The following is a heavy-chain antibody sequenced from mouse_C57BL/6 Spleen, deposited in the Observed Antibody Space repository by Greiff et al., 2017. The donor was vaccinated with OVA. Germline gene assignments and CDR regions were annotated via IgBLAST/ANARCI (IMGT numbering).Heavy chain of an antibody. CDR3: ARYGYDAWFAY. V-gene: IGHV1-52*01. CDR1: GYTFTSYW. Sequence: VQLQQPGAELVRPGSSVKLSCKASGYTFTSYWMHWVKQRPIQGLEWIGNIDPSDSETHYNQKFKDKATLTVDKSSSTAYMQLSSLTSEDSAVYYCARYGYDAWFAYWGQGTLVTVSA. CDR2: IDPSDSET. D-gene: IGHD2-2*01. J-gene: IGHJ3*01.